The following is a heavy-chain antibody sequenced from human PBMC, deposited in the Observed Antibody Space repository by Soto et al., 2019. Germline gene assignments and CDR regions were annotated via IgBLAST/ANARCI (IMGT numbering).Heavy chain of an antibody. CDR3: ARSYWNSPNWYFDL. D-gene: IGHD1-7*01. J-gene: IGHJ2*01. CDR1: GGSISSSSW. V-gene: IGHV4-4*02. CDR2: IYHSGST. Sequence: QVQLQESGPGLVKPSGTLSLTCAVSGGSISSSSWWSWVRQPPGKGLEWIGEIYHSGSTNYNPSLKSRVTISVDKSKNQFSLKLSSVPAADTAVYYWARSYWNSPNWYFDLWGRGTLVTVSS.